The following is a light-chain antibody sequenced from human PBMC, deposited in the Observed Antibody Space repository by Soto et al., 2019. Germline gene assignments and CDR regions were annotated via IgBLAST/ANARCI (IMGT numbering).Light chain of an antibody. CDR3: QQCSKWPIT. J-gene: IGKJ5*01. CDR1: QSVSSSY. Sequence: ESALSLSPGTMSLSPGERATLSCGASQSVSSSYLAWYQQKPGQAPRLLIYGASSRATGIPDRFSGSGSGTDFTLTISRLEPEDFAVYYCQQCSKWPITFGEGTRLEI. CDR2: GAS. V-gene: IGKV3D-20*02.